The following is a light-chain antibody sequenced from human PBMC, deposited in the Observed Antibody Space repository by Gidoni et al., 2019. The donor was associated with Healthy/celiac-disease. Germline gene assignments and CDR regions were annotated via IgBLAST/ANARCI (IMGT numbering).Light chain of an antibody. CDR2: DVS. CDR1: SSDVGCYNY. CDR3: CSYAGSYTYV. Sequence: QSALTQPRSVSGSTGQSVTISCTGTSSDVGCYNYVSWYQQHPGKAPKLMIYDVSKRPSGFPDRFSGSKSGNTASLTISWLQAEDEADYYCCSYAGSYTYVFGTGTKVTVL. J-gene: IGLJ1*01. V-gene: IGLV2-11*01.